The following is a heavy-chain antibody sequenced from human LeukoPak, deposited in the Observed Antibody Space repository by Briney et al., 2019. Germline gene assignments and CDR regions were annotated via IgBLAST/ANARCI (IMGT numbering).Heavy chain of an antibody. D-gene: IGHD1-26*01. J-gene: IGHJ3*02. CDR1: GFTFSSYA. CDR3: ARRRIVGSTDDAFDI. CDR2: ISYDGSNK. Sequence: GRSLRLSCAASGFTFSSYAVHWVRQAPGKGLEWVAVISYDGSNKYYADSVKGRFTISRDNSKNTLYLQMNSLRADDTAIYYCARRRIVGSTDDAFDIWGQGTMVTLSS. V-gene: IGHV3-30*04.